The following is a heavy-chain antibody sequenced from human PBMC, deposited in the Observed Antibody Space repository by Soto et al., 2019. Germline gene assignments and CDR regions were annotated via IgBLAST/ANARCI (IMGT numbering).Heavy chain of an antibody. CDR1: GFTFSSFD. CDR2: THRASTYI. V-gene: IGHV3-21*06. Sequence: GGSLRLSCATSGFTFSSFDMDWVRQAPGKGLEWVSSTHRASTYIYYADSVRGRFTISRDNAKSSLYLQMNSLTVEDTAVYYCARRAVTTYHFFDYWGQGALVTVSS. CDR3: ARRAVTTYHFFDY. D-gene: IGHD4-17*01. J-gene: IGHJ4*02.